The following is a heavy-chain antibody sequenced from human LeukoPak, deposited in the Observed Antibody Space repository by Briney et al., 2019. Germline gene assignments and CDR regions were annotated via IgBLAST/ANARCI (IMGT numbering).Heavy chain of an antibody. V-gene: IGHV3-23*01. CDR2: ISGSGGST. Sequence: PGGSLRLSCAASGFTFSSYAMSWVRQAPGKGLEWVSAISGSGGSTYYADSVKGRFTISSDNSKNTLYLQMNSLRAEDTAVYYCATHYYDSSGDYFDYWGQGTLVTVSS. CDR1: GFTFSSYA. CDR3: ATHYYDSSGDYFDY. J-gene: IGHJ4*02. D-gene: IGHD3-22*01.